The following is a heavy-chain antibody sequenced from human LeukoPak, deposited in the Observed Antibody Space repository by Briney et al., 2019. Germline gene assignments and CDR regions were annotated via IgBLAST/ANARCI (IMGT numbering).Heavy chain of an antibody. V-gene: IGHV3-20*04. J-gene: IGHJ5*02. CDR1: GFTFDDYG. CDR2: INWNGGST. D-gene: IGHD1-7*01. Sequence: GGSLRLSCAASGFTFDDYGMSWVRQAPGNGLDWVSGINWNGGSTGYADSVKGRFTISRDNAKNSLYLQMNSLRAEDTALYYCARDPWGTEENWNYGWFDPWGQGTLVTVSS. CDR3: ARDPWGTEENWNYGWFDP.